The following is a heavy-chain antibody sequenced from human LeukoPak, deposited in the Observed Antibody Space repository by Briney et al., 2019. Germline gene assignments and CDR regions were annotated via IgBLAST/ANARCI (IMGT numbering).Heavy chain of an antibody. J-gene: IGHJ1*01. CDR2: IDHTGKT. D-gene: IGHD2-21*01. V-gene: IGHV4-34*01. CDR1: GGSYSGYY. CDR3: AGVWVNFQH. Sequence: SETLSLTCAVNGGSYSGYYWSWIRQSPGKGLEWIGDIDHTGKTNYHPSLKSRVTISSDTSNSQFSLQLTSVTDADTAVYYRAGVWVNFQHWSRGTLVTVSA.